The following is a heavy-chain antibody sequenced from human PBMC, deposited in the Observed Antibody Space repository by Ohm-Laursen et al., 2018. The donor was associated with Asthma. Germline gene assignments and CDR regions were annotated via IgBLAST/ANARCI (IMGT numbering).Heavy chain of an antibody. CDR2: ISAYNGNT. D-gene: IGHD4-17*01. Sequence: GATVKISCKASGYTFTSYGISWVRQAPGQGLEWMGWISAYNGNTKYAQKFQGRVTMTTDTSTSTAYMELRSLRSDDTAVYYCTRDIGYGDDTFDYWGQGTLVTVSS. CDR1: GYTFTSYG. CDR3: TRDIGYGDDTFDY. J-gene: IGHJ4*02. V-gene: IGHV1-18*01.